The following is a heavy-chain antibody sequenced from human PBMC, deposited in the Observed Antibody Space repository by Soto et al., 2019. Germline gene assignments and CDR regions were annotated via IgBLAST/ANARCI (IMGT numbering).Heavy chain of an antibody. CDR3: AEYSCYDSLSDNWFDP. D-gene: IGHD5-12*01. J-gene: IGHJ5*02. CDR2: IKQDGSEK. CDR1: GFTFSSYW. V-gene: IGHV3-7*01. Sequence: LRLSCAASGFTFSSYWMSWVRQAPGKGLEWVANIKQDGSEKYYVDSVKGRFTISRDNAKNSLYLQMNSPRAEDTAVYYCAEYSCYDSLSDNWFDPWGQGTLVTVSS.